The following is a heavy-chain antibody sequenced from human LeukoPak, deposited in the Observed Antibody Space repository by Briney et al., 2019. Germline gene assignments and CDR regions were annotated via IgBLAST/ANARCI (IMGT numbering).Heavy chain of an antibody. CDR2: ISGSGGRT. D-gene: IGHD5-12*01. CDR3: AIGPPYGGYSD. CDR1: GFTFTTYD. Sequence: PGGSLRLSCAASGFTFTTYDMTWVRQAPGKGPEWVSSISGSGGRTYYADSLKGRFTISRDNSKNTLYLQMNSLRVEDTAVYYCAIGPPYGGYSDWGQGTLVTVSS. J-gene: IGHJ4*02. V-gene: IGHV3-23*01.